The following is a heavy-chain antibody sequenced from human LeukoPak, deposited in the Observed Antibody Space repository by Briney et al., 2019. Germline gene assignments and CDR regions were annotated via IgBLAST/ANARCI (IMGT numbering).Heavy chain of an antibody. CDR2: ITVSGENT. D-gene: IGHD3-3*01. CDR1: GFTFRGYP. J-gene: IGHJ4*02. CDR3: AKGRHLIDVWSGFMTVFDY. Sequence: GGSLRLSCAASGFTFRGYPMSWVRQAPGKGLEWVSSITVSGENTYYADSVKGRFTISRDKSKNTLYLQMHSLRVEDTAVFYCAKGRHLIDVWSGFMTVFDYWGQGTLVTVSS. V-gene: IGHV3-23*01.